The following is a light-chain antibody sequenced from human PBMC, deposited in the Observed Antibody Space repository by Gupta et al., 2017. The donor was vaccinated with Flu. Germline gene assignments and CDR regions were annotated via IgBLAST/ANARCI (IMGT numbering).Light chain of an antibody. Sequence: AIQMTQSPSSLSASVGDRVTITCRASQGIGNDLGWYQQKPGQAPKLLIYAAFSLQSGVPSRFSGSGSGTDFTLTISSLQPEDFATYYCLQDYTYPHTFGQGTKLEIK. V-gene: IGKV1-6*01. CDR3: LQDYTYPHT. CDR1: QGIGND. J-gene: IGKJ2*01. CDR2: AAF.